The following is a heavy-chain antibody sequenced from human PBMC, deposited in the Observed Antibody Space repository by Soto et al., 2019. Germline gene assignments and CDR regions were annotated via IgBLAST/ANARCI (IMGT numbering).Heavy chain of an antibody. Sequence: SETLSLTCTVSGGSISSGDYYWSWIRQPPGKGLEWIGYIYYSGSTYYNPSLKSRVTISVDTSKNQFSLKLSSVTAADTAVYYCARVRVATINYFDYWGQGTLVTVSS. CDR3: ARVRVATINYFDY. CDR1: GGSISSGDYY. J-gene: IGHJ4*02. D-gene: IGHD5-12*01. CDR2: IYYSGST. V-gene: IGHV4-30-4*01.